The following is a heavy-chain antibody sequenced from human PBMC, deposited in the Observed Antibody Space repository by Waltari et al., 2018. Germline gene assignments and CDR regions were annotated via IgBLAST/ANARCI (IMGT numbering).Heavy chain of an antibody. CDR3: ARHLPSNWKYDY. CDR2: IHYSGST. Sequence: QVQLQESGPGLVKPSETLSLTCTVSGGCISSSYWSWIRQPPGKGLEWIGYIHYSGSTNYSPSLKSRVAISVDTSKNQFSLKLNSVTAADTAVYYCARHLPSNWKYDYWGQGTLVTVSS. J-gene: IGHJ4*02. D-gene: IGHD1-7*01. V-gene: IGHV4-59*08. CDR1: GGCISSSY.